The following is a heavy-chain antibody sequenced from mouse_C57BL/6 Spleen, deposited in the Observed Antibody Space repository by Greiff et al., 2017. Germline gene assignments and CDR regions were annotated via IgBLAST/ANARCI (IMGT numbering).Heavy chain of an antibody. D-gene: IGHD2-4*01. J-gene: IGHJ2*01. CDR1: GFTFSNYW. CDR2: IRLKSDNYAT. Sequence: EVKLVESGGGLVQPGGSMKLSCVASGFTFSNYWMNWVRQSPEKGLEWVAQIRLKSDNYATHYAESVKGRFTISRDDSKSSVYLQLNNLRADNTGIYYCTRVYYDYDDGPHYLDYWGQGTTLTVSS. V-gene: IGHV6-3*01. CDR3: TRVYYDYDDGPHYLDY.